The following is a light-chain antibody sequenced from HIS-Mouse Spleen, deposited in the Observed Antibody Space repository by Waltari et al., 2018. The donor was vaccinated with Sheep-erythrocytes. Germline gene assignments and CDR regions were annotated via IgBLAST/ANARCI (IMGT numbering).Light chain of an antibody. J-gene: IGLJ2*01. CDR3: CSYAGSSTLV. CDR1: SSDVGSSNL. CDR2: EGS. Sequence: QSALTQPASVSGSPGQSITISCTGTSSDVGSSNLVSWYQQHPGKAPQLMVYEGSKRPSGVSKRFSGSKSGNTASRTISGLQAEDEADYYCCSYAGSSTLVFGGGTKLTVL. V-gene: IGLV2-23*01.